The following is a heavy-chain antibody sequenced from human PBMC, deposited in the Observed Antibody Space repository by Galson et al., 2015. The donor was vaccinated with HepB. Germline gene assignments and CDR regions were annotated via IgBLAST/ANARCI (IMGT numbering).Heavy chain of an antibody. V-gene: IGHV1-69*13. CDR3: ARVGVASKTNDAFDI. J-gene: IGHJ3*02. CDR1: GGTFSRYA. D-gene: IGHD3-10*01. Sequence: SVKVSCKASGGTFSRYAISWVRQAPGQGLEWMGGIIPIFGTANYAQKFQGRVTITADESTSTAYMELSSLRSEDTAVYYCARVGVASKTNDAFDIWGQGTMVTVSS. CDR2: IIPIFGTA.